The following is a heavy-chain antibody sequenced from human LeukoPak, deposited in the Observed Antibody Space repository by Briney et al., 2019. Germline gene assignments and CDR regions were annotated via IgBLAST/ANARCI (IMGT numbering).Heavy chain of an antibody. J-gene: IGHJ4*02. V-gene: IGHV3-30*03. CDR2: ISYDGSNK. D-gene: IGHD2-15*01. CDR3: AGGSCYNY. Sequence: GGSLRLSCAASGFTFSSHGMHWVRQAPGKGLEWVAVISYDGSNKYYADSVKGRFTISRDNSKNTLYLQMNSLRAEDTAVYYCAGGSCYNYWGQGTLVTVSS. CDR1: GFTFSSHG.